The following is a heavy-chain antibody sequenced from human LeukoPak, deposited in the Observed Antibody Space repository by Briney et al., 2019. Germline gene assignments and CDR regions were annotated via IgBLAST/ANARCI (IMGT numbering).Heavy chain of an antibody. V-gene: IGHV4-59*01. Sequence: SETLSLTCTVSGGSISSYYWSWIRQPPGKGLEWIGYIYYSGSTNYNPSLKSRVTISVDTSKNQFSLKLSSVTAADTAVYYCARGGGLIAAAGIGHYYYYYMDVWGKGTTVTVSS. CDR1: GGSISSYY. J-gene: IGHJ6*03. CDR2: IYYSGST. D-gene: IGHD6-13*01. CDR3: ARGGGLIAAAGIGHYYYYYMDV.